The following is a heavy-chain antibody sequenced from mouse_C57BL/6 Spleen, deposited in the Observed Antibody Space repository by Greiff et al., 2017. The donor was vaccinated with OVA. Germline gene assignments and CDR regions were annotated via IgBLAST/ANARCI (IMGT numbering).Heavy chain of an antibody. J-gene: IGHJ2*01. V-gene: IGHV1-64*01. D-gene: IGHD1-1*01. Sequence: QVQLQQSGAELVKPGASVKLSCKASGYTFTSYWMHWVKQRLGQGLEWIGMIHPNSGSTNYNEKFKSKATLTVDKSSSTAYMQLSSLTSEDSAVYYCARDYGSFYYFDYWGQGTTLTVSS. CDR3: ARDYGSFYYFDY. CDR2: IHPNSGST. CDR1: GYTFTSYW.